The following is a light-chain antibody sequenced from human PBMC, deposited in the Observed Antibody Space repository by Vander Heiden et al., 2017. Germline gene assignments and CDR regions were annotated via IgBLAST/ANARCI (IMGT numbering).Light chain of an antibody. CDR2: DVS. CDR1: HDINNC. Sequence: QMTPSPSSLSASVGDRVTITCQASHDINNCLNWYQQKPGQAPKLLIYDVSHLESGVPSRFSGNGSGRDFTLTISGLQPEDIGTYYCQKFEYLRTFGPGTKGEIK. J-gene: IGKJ1*01. CDR3: QKFEYLRT. V-gene: IGKV1-33*01.